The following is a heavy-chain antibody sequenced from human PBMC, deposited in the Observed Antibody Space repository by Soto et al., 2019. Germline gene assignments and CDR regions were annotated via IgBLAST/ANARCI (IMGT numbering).Heavy chain of an antibody. CDR1: GLTFSRYA. V-gene: IGHV3-23*01. CDR3: AKGLVAVSGLQWFDP. CDR2: ISNSGSSS. D-gene: IGHD2-21*02. J-gene: IGHJ5*02. Sequence: LRLSCTASGLTFSRYAMSCVLQAPVKGLEWVSTISNSGSSSYSADSVKGRFTISRDNSKNTLYLQMHSLRGEDTALYHCAKGLVAVSGLQWFDPWGQGTLVTVSS.